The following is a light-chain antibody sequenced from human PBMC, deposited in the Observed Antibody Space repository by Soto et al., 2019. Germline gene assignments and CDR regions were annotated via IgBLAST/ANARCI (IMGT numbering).Light chain of an antibody. CDR2: GAS. CDR1: QSVSSN. CDR3: QQYSNWPRT. V-gene: IGKV3-15*01. J-gene: IGKJ2*01. Sequence: EIVMTQSPATLSVSPGERATLSCRASQSVSSNLAWYQQKAGQAPRLLIYGASTRATGIPARFSGSGSGTEFTLTISSLQPADFAVYYCQQYSNWPRTFGQGTKLEIK.